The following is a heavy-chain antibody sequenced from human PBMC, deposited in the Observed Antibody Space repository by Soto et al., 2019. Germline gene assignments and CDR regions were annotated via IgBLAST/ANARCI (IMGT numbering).Heavy chain of an antibody. CDR3: ARETPKGSYYNPRPLLDY. D-gene: IGHD3-10*01. V-gene: IGHV4-30-4*01. CDR2: IYYSGST. Sequence: SETLSLTCTVSGGSISSGDYYWSWIRQPPGKGLEWIGYIYYSGSTYYNPSLKSRVTISVDTSKNQFSLKLSSVTAADTAVYYCARETPKGSYYNPRPLLDYWGQGTLVTVSS. J-gene: IGHJ4*02. CDR1: GGSISSGDYY.